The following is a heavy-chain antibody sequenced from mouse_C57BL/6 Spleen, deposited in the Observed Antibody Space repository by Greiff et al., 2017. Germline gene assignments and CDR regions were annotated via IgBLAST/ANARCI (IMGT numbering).Heavy chain of an antibody. CDR3: ARSLGRGYFDV. Sequence: VQLQESGPELVKPGASVKISCKASGYAFSSSWMNWVKQRPGKGLEWIGRIYPGDGDTNYNGKFKGKATLTADKSSSTAYMQLSSLTSEDSAVYFCARSLGRGYFDVWGTGTTVTVSS. CDR1: GYAFSSSW. CDR2: IYPGDGDT. V-gene: IGHV1-82*01. D-gene: IGHD4-1*01. J-gene: IGHJ1*03.